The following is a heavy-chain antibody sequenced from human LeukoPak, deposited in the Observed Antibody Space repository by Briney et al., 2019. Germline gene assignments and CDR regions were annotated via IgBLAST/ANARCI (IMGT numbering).Heavy chain of an antibody. CDR1: GFIFRNYG. CDR3: ARDKWGNYVWGSYRPDY. V-gene: IGHV3-23*01. Sequence: PGGSVRLSCGASGFIFRNYGMSWVRQAPGEGLEWVSGVNENGGGTYYADSVKGRFTISRDNAKNSLYLQMNSLRAEDTAVYYCARDKWGNYVWGSYRPDYWGQGTLVTVSS. J-gene: IGHJ4*02. CDR2: VNENGGGT. D-gene: IGHD3-16*02.